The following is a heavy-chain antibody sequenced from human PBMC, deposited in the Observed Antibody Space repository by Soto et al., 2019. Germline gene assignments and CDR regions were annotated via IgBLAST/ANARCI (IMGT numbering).Heavy chain of an antibody. CDR3: ARDFVYRAVFEI. D-gene: IGHD5-18*01. V-gene: IGHV4-31*03. CDR1: GGSLTSNGYY. Sequence: QVHLQESGPGLVKPSQTLSLTCTFSGGSLTSNGYYWSWIRQRPEKGLEWLGYIYYSGTTHFNPSLKSRISISMDTSNKQSSLNLTSVTAGDAAVYFCARDFVYRAVFEIWGQGTLVTVSA. J-gene: IGHJ3*02. CDR2: IYYSGTT.